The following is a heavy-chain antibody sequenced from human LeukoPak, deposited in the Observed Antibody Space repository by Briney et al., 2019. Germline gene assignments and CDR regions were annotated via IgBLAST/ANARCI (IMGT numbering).Heavy chain of an antibody. CDR2: IYYSGST. CDR3: ASGASGWYSWNY. V-gene: IGHV4-61*01. Sequence: SETLSLTCTVSGGSVSSGSYYWSWIRQPPGKGLEWIGYIYYSGSTNYNPSLKSRVTISVDTSKNQFSLKLSSVTAADTAVYYCASGASGWYSWNYWGQGTLVTVSS. J-gene: IGHJ4*02. CDR1: GGSVSSGSYY. D-gene: IGHD6-19*01.